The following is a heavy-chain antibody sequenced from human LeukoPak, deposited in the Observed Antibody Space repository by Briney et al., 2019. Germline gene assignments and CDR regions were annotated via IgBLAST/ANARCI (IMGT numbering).Heavy chain of an antibody. D-gene: IGHD3-22*01. CDR3: ARPDHYDSSGFDY. Sequence: SETLSLTCTVSGGSISGSSYYCGWVRQPPGKGLEWLGSIYYSGSTYYNPSLKSRVTISVDTSKNQFSLKLSSVPAADTAVYYCARPDHYDSSGFDYWAEGTLVTVSS. CDR2: IYYSGST. J-gene: IGHJ4*02. V-gene: IGHV4-39*01. CDR1: GGSISGSSYY.